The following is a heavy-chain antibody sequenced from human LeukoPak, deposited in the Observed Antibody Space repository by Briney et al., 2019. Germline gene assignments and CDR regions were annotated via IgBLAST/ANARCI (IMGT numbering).Heavy chain of an antibody. Sequence: ASVKVSCKASGGTFSSYAISWVRQAPGQGLEWMGWVSAYNGNTDYAQKFQGRVTMTTDTSTSTAYMELRSLRSDDTAVYYCARDRSSSDYWGQGTLVTVSS. V-gene: IGHV1-18*01. J-gene: IGHJ4*02. CDR3: ARDRSSSDY. D-gene: IGHD6-6*01. CDR2: VSAYNGNT. CDR1: GGTFSSYA.